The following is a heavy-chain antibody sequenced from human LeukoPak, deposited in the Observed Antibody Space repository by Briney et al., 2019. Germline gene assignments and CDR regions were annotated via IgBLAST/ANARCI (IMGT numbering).Heavy chain of an antibody. CDR2: IYYSGST. CDR3: ARHGSTYALRN. Sequence: TSETLSLTCTVSGGSINSYYWSWIRQPPGKGLEWIGYIYYSGSTNHNPSLKSRVTISVDTSKNQFSLNLSSVTAADTAVYYCARHGSTYALRNWGQGTLVTVSS. J-gene: IGHJ4*02. D-gene: IGHD2-2*01. CDR1: GGSINSYY. V-gene: IGHV4-59*08.